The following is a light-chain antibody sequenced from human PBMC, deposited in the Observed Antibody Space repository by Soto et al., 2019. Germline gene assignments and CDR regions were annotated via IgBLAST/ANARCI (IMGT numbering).Light chain of an antibody. J-gene: IGKJ2*01. Sequence: EIVLTQSPATLSLSPGERATLSCRASQSVNDYLAWYQQKPGQAPRLLIYGASNRATGIPVRFSGSGSGTSFTLTISSLEPEHFAVYYCQHRGSWPRTFGQGTKLEIK. CDR2: GAS. CDR1: QSVNDY. CDR3: QHRGSWPRT. V-gene: IGKV3-11*01.